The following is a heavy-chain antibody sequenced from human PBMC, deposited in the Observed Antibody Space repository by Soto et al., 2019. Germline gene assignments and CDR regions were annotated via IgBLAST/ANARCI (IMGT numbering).Heavy chain of an antibody. J-gene: IGHJ4*02. D-gene: IGHD6-19*01. Sequence: QLQLQESGPGLVKPSETLSLKCTVSGASISSSSYYWGWIRQPPGKGPEYIGSMYYSGSTYYNPSLESRLTISVDMSKHQFSLKLRSVTAAYTAVYYCATLKGIAVAGIHYWGQGTLVTVSS. V-gene: IGHV4-39*01. CDR2: MYYSGST. CDR1: GASISSSSYY. CDR3: ATLKGIAVAGIHY.